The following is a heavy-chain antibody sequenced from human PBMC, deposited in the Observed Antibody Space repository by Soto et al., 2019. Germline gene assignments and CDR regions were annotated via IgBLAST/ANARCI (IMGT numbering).Heavy chain of an antibody. J-gene: IGHJ5*02. CDR3: ARAKLPMRNDWFDP. V-gene: IGHV3-23*01. CDR1: GFTFRNYA. Sequence: GGSQRLSYAASGFTFRNYAVTWVRQAPRKGLEWVSTISANGINKYYADSLKGRLTISRDNSKNTLYLQMNSLRAEDTAVYYCARAKLPMRNDWFDPWGQGTLVTVSS. D-gene: IGHD1-1*01. CDR2: ISANGINK.